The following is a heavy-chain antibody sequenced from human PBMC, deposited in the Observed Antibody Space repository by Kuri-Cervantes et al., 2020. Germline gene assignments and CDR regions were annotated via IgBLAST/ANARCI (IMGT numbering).Heavy chain of an antibody. CDR1: GFTFSSYA. J-gene: IGHJ4*02. CDR2: ISYDGSNK. CDR3: ARAPKSGRATSNPHFDY. Sequence: GGSLRLSCAASGFTFSSYAMHWVRQAPGKGLEWVAVISYDGSNKYYADSVKGRFTISRDNSKNTLYLQMNSLRAEDTAVYYCARAPKSGRATSNPHFDYWGQGTLITVSS. V-gene: IGHV3-30-3*01. D-gene: IGHD5-12*01.